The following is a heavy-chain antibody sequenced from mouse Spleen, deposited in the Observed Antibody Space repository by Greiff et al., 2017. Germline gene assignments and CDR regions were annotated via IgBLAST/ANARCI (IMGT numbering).Heavy chain of an antibody. V-gene: IGHV1-9*01. Sequence: QVQLQQSGAELMKPGASVKLSCKATGFTFTGYWIEWVKQRPGHGLEWIGEILPGGGSTNYNEKFKGKATFTADTSSNTAYMQLSSLTTEDSAIDYCARDSSSYDYYAMDYWGQGTSVTVSS. CDR2: ILPGGGST. CDR3: ARDSSSYDYYAMDY. J-gene: IGHJ4*01. D-gene: IGHD1-1*01. CDR1: GFTFTGYW.